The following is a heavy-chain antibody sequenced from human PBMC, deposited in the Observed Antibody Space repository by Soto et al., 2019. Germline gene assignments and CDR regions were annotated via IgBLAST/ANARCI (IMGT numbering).Heavy chain of an antibody. CDR1: GFMFSSYG. J-gene: IGHJ3*02. V-gene: IGHV3-33*01. D-gene: IGHD3-3*01. CDR3: ARDRHGRHYGFWSGSFSPDGFDI. Sequence: GGSLRLSCVASGFMFSSYGMHWVRQAPGKGLEWVAFIWNDGSNIYYADSVKGRFTISRDNSKNTLYLQMNSLRGEDTAVHYCARDRHGRHYGFWSGSFSPDGFDIWGQGTMVTVSS. CDR2: IWNDGSNI.